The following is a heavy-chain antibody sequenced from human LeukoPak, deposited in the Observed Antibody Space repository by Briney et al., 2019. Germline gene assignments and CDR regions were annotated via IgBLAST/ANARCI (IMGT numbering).Heavy chain of an antibody. J-gene: IGHJ6*03. CDR3: AKRGGIIRTRDYYYYMDV. CDR2: ISGSGGST. V-gene: IGHV3-23*01. D-gene: IGHD3-16*02. Sequence: GGSLRLSCAASGFTFSSYAMSWVRQAPGKGLEWVSAISGSGGSTYYADSVKGRFTISRDNSKNTLYLQMNSLRAEDTAVYYCAKRGGIIRTRDYYYYMDVWGKGTTVTVSS. CDR1: GFTFSSYA.